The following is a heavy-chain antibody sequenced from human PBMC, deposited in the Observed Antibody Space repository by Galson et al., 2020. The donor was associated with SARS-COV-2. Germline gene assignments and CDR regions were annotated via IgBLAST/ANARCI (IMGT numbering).Heavy chain of an antibody. CDR3: AKGEGRVRRYAFDI. V-gene: IGHV3-23*01. CDR1: GFTFSNFA. Sequence: GESLKISCAASGFTFSNFALSWVRQAPGKGLQWVSTISYSGTNTYYADSLKGRFTISRDNSRNTLYLQMDSLRVEDTAVYYCAKGEGRVRRYAFDIWGQGTMVTVSS. CDR2: ISYSGTNT. D-gene: IGHD1-1*01. J-gene: IGHJ3*02.